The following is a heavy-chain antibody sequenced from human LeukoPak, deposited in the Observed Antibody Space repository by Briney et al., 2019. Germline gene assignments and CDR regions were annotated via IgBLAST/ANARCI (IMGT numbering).Heavy chain of an antibody. CDR2: ISGSGGST. J-gene: IGHJ4*02. Sequence: PGGSLRLSCAASGFTFSSYAMSWVRQAPGKGLEWVSAISGSGGSTYYADSVKGRFTISRDNSKNTLYLQMNSLRAEDTAVYYCAKDPGYYYGSGMSTYHDYWGQGTLVTVSS. CDR1: GFTFSSYA. V-gene: IGHV3-23*01. D-gene: IGHD3-10*01. CDR3: AKDPGYYYGSGMSTYHDY.